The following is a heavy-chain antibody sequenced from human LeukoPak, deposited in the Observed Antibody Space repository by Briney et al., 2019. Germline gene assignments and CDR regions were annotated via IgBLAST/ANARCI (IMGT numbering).Heavy chain of an antibody. J-gene: IGHJ4*02. CDR3: LVHGNFDY. CDR2: INGSGGST. V-gene: IGHV3-23*01. D-gene: IGHD2-8*02. CDR1: GFTFNIYA. Sequence: GGSLRLSCAASGFTFNIYAMSWVRQAPGKGLEWVSAINGSGGSTYYADSVKGRFTISRDNSKNTLYLQMNSLRAEDTAVYYCLVHGNFDYWGQGTLVTVSS.